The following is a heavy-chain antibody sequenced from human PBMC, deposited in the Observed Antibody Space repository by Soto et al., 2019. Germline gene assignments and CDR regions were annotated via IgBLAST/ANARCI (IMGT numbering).Heavy chain of an antibody. CDR1: GGSISSGGYY. D-gene: IGHD3-10*01. CDR2: IYYSGST. J-gene: IGHJ4*02. CDR3: ACVWRGSGRFDGSIGRFDY. Sequence: SETLSLTCTVSGGSISSGGYYWSWIRQHPGKGLEWIGYIYYSGSTYYNPSLKSRVTISVDTSKNQFSLKLSSVTAAAPAVSYCACVWRGSGRFDGSIGRFDYWGQGALVTVSS. V-gene: IGHV4-31*03.